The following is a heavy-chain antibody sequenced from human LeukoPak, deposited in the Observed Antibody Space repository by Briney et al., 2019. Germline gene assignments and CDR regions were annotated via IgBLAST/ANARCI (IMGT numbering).Heavy chain of an antibody. D-gene: IGHD3-10*01. Sequence: ASVKVSCKASGYTFTGDYVHWVRRAPGQGLEWMAWINPNNGDTNSAQKFQGRVTITRDTSISTVYMELSSLTSDDTAVYYCAREASGSYYSFFLDYWGQGTLVAVSS. CDR3: AREASGSYYSFFLDY. J-gene: IGHJ4*02. CDR2: INPNNGDT. V-gene: IGHV1-2*02. CDR1: GYTFTGDY.